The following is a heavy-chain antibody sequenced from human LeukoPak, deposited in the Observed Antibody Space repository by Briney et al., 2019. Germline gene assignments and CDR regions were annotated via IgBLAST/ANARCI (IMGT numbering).Heavy chain of an antibody. CDR3: ARQYFGGYDY. CDR2: IIPIFGTA. CDR1: GXTFXXYX. V-gene: IGHV1-69*01. Sequence: VXVSXKASGXTFXXYXXSWVRQAPGQGXEWMGGIIPIFGTANYAQKFQGRVTITADESTSTAYMELSSLRSEDTAVYYCARQYFGGYDYWGQGTLVTVSS. D-gene: IGHD4-17*01. J-gene: IGHJ4*02.